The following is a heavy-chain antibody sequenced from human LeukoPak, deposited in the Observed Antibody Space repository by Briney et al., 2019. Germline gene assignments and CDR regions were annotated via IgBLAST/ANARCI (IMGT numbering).Heavy chain of an antibody. D-gene: IGHD1-26*01. CDR1: GYTFTNYG. CDR3: ARVDSGRYYGHDY. Sequence: ASVKVSCKASGYTFTNYGISWVRQAPGQGLEWMGWISEYNGNTNYAQKVHDRVTMTTDTSTSTAYMELRSLRSDDTAMYYCARVDSGRYYGHDYWGQGTLVTVTS. V-gene: IGHV1-18*01. J-gene: IGHJ4*02. CDR2: ISEYNGNT.